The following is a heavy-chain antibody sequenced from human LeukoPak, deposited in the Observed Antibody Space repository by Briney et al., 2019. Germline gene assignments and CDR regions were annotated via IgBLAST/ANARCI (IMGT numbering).Heavy chain of an antibody. V-gene: IGHV3-11*01. J-gene: IGHJ6*02. Sequence: PGGSLRLSCAASGFTLSDYYMSWIRQAPGKGLEWVSYISSSGSTIYYADSVKGRFTIPRDNAKNSLYLQMNSLRAEDTAVYYCARSGYSYGYGLYGMDVWGQGTTVTVSS. CDR1: GFTLSDYY. CDR2: ISSSGSTI. CDR3: ARSGYSYGYGLYGMDV. D-gene: IGHD5-18*01.